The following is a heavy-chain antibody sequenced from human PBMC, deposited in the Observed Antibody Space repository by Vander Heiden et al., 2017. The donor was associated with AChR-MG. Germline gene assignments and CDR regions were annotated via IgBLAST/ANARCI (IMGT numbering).Heavy chain of an antibody. CDR1: GFTFSFYA. J-gene: IGHJ4*02. Sequence: EVQLLESGGGLVQPGGSLRLSCAASGFTFSFYAMSWVRQAPGKGLEWFSGIRGSGGSTYYADSVKGRFTISRDNSKNTLFLQMNSLRAEDTAIYYCAKDGDDFWSGYYFGDDFFWGQGTLVTVSS. CDR3: AKDGDDFWSGYYFGDDFF. CDR2: IRGSGGST. D-gene: IGHD3-3*01. V-gene: IGHV3-23*01.